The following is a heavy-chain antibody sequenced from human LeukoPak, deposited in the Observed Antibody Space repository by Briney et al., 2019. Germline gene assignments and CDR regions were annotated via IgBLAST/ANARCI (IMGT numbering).Heavy chain of an antibody. CDR1: GDSVSSNDAA. CDR2: TFYRSKWYY. D-gene: IGHD1-26*01. V-gene: IGHV6-1*01. Sequence: SQTLSLTCAISGDSVSSNDAAWNWIRQSPSRGLEWLGRTFYRSKWYYDSAVSVKSRITINPDTSKNQFSLKLSSVTAADTAVYYCARPMNSGSYLIDAFDIWGQGTMVTVSS. CDR3: ARPMNSGSYLIDAFDI. J-gene: IGHJ3*02.